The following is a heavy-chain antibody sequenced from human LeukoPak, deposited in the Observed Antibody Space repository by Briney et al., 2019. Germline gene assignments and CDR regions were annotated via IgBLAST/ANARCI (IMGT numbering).Heavy chain of an antibody. D-gene: IGHD6-19*01. CDR3: ARVRSSGWEQNFDF. CDR2: INNSGST. J-gene: IGHJ4*02. CDR1: GGSFSSYY. Sequence: PSETLSLTCAVYGGSFSSYYWSWIRQPPGKGMEWIGEINNSGSTKYNTSLNSQVTIPVHTSKNQFSLKLSSVTAAHTAVYYCARVRSSGWEQNFDFWGQGTLLTVSS. V-gene: IGHV4-34*01.